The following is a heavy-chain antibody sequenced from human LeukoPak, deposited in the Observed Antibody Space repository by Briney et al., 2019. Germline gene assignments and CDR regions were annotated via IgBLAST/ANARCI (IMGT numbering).Heavy chain of an antibody. Sequence: SETLSLTCTVSGGSISSGSYYWSWIRQPAGTGLEWIVRIYTSGSTNYNPSLKSRVTISVDTSKNQFSLKLSSVTAADTAVYYCARGDTTGAFDIWGQGTMVTVSS. D-gene: IGHD5-18*01. J-gene: IGHJ3*02. CDR1: GGSISSGSYY. CDR3: ARGDTTGAFDI. CDR2: IYTSGST. V-gene: IGHV4-61*02.